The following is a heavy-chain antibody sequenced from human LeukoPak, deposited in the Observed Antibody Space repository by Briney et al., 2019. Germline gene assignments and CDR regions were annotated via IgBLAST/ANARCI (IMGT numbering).Heavy chain of an antibody. Sequence: SETLSLTCTVSGGSLSSYYWSWIRQPPGKGLEWIGYIYYSGSTNYNPSLKSRVTISVDTSKNQFSLKLSSVTAADTAVYYCARDPGGYDYVWGSYRYRSNWFDPWGQGTLVTVSS. J-gene: IGHJ5*02. V-gene: IGHV4-59*01. CDR1: GGSLSSYY. D-gene: IGHD3-16*02. CDR2: IYYSGST. CDR3: ARDPGGYDYVWGSYRYRSNWFDP.